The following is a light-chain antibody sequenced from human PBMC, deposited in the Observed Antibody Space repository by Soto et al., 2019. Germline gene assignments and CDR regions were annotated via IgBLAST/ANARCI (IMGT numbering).Light chain of an antibody. CDR3: NQYGKSTGT. J-gene: IGKJ1*01. CDR1: QSVTYSF. CDR2: GTS. V-gene: IGKV3-20*01. Sequence: EIVLTQSPGTLSLSPGERATLSCSASQSVTYSFLAWYPQQPGQAPRLLIYGTSSRDTGIPDRFSGSVSGTDFILIISRLARDDFAVYYLNQYGKSTGTFRQGIKVEIK.